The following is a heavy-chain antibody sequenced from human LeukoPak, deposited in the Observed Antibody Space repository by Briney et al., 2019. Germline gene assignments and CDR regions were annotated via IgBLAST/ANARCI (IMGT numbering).Heavy chain of an antibody. V-gene: IGHV7-4-1*02. CDR2: INTNTGNP. D-gene: IGHD1-14*01. Sequence: VASVKVSCKASGYTFSSFAMSWVRQAPGQGLEWMGWINTNTGNPTYAQGFTGRFVFSLDTSVSTAYLQISNLKAEDTAVYYCAREYIRFDPWGQGTLVTVSS. CDR1: GYTFSSFA. J-gene: IGHJ5*02. CDR3: AREYIRFDP.